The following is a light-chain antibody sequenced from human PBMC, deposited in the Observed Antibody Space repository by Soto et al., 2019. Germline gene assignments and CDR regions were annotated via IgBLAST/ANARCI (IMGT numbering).Light chain of an antibody. V-gene: IGKV3-15*01. CDR1: QSVSIN. CDR2: GAS. Sequence: TVLTQSPGTLSVSPGERASLSCRASQSVSINLAWYQQKPGQAPRLLIYGASTRATGIPARFSGSGSGTEFTLSINSLQSEDFAVYYCQEYGSSPSTFGRGTKVDI. CDR3: QEYGSSPST. J-gene: IGKJ1*01.